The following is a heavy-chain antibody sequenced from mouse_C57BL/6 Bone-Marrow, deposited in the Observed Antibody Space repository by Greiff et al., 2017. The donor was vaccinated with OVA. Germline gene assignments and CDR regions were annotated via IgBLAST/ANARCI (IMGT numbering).Heavy chain of an antibody. CDR1: GYTFTSSW. CDR2: IHPNSGST. J-gene: IGHJ2*01. Sequence: QVQLKQSGAELVKPGASVKLSCKASGYTFTSSWMHWVKQRPGQGLEWIGMIHPNSGSTNYNEKFKSKGTLTVDKSSSTAYMQLSSLTSEDSAVYYCASLLWLRRGDFDYWGQGTTLTVSS. CDR3: ASLLWLRRGDFDY. D-gene: IGHD2-9*01. V-gene: IGHV1-64*01.